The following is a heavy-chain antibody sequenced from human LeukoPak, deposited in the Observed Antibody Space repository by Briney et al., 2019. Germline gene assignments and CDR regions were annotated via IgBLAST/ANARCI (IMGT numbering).Heavy chain of an antibody. D-gene: IGHD5-18*01. CDR2: IYYSGST. CDR1: GGSISSSSYY. J-gene: IGHJ6*03. Sequence: SETLSLTCTVSGGSISSSSYYWGWIRQPPGKGLEWIGSIYYSGSTYYNPSLKSRVTISVDTSKNQFSLKLSSVTAADTAVYYCARARRDRIGGYSYGSYYMDVWGKGTTVTISS. V-gene: IGHV4-39*07. CDR3: ARARRDRIGGYSYGSYYMDV.